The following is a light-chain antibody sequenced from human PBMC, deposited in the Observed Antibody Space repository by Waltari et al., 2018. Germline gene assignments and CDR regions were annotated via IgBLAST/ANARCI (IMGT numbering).Light chain of an antibody. Sequence: QSALTQPASVSGSPGPSITISCTGTSSDVGGYDYVSWYQQHPGKAPNLMIYDVSNRPSGVSNRFSGSKSGNTASLTISGLQADDEADYYCGSYTSSITLVFGGGTKLTVL. CDR3: GSYTSSITLV. CDR1: SSDVGGYDY. V-gene: IGLV2-14*03. CDR2: DVS. J-gene: IGLJ2*01.